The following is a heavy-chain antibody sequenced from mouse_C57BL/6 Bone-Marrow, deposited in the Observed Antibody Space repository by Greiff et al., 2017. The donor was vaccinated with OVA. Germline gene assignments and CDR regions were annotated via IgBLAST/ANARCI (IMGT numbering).Heavy chain of an antibody. CDR3: VGALLGHY. V-gene: IGHV1-59*01. Sequence: QVQLKQPGAELVRPGTSVKLSCKASGYTFTSYWMHWVKQRPGQGLEWIGVIDPSDSYTNYNQKFKGKATLTVDTSSSTAYMQLSSLTSEDSAVYYCVGALLGHYWGQGTTLTVSS. J-gene: IGHJ2*01. CDR2: IDPSDSYT. D-gene: IGHD4-1*01. CDR1: GYTFTSYW.